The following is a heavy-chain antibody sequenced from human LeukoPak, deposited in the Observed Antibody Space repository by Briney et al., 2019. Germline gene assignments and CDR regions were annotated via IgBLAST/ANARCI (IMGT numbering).Heavy chain of an antibody. J-gene: IGHJ6*02. CDR2: IYTSGST. D-gene: IGHD1-14*01. CDR1: GGSFSGYY. CDR3: ARTRYEPYYYYGMDV. V-gene: IGHV4-59*10. Sequence: SETLSLTCAVYGGSFSGYYWSWIRQPAGKGLEWIGRIYTSGSTNYNPSLKSRVTMSVDTSKNQFSLKLSSVTAADTAVYYCARTRYEPYYYYGMDVWGQGTTVTVSS.